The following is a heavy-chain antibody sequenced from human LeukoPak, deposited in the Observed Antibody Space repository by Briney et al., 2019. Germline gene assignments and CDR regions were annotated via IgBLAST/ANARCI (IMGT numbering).Heavy chain of an antibody. V-gene: IGHV4-39*07. CDR2: MNYSGST. CDR1: GGSISSSGYY. CDR3: ARRQRSTTYYYGSGSYLY. J-gene: IGHJ4*02. D-gene: IGHD3-10*01. Sequence: SETLSLTCTVSGGSISSSGYYWGWIRHPPGKGLEWIGSMNYSGSTYYNPSLKSRVTISVDTSKNQFSLKLSSVTAADTAVYYCARRQRSTTYYYGSGSYLYWGQGTLVTVSS.